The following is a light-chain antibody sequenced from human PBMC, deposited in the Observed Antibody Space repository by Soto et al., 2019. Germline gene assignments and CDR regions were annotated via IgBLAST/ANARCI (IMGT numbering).Light chain of an antibody. Sequence: IVLTQPPATLSLSPGERATLSCRASQSLINFVAWYQHKPGQPPRLLIYDASKRATGIPTRFSGSGSGTDFTLTISRLEPEDFAVYYCQQYGGSPRTFGQGTKVDIK. J-gene: IGKJ1*01. CDR3: QQYGGSPRT. CDR1: QSLINF. V-gene: IGKV3-11*01. CDR2: DAS.